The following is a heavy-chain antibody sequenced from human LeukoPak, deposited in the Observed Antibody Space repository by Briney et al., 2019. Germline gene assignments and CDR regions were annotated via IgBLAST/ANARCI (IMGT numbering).Heavy chain of an antibody. CDR1: GFTFSSYW. Sequence: PGGSLRLSCAASGFTFSSYWMHWVRQVPGKGLVWVSRIKTDGSTTSYADSVKGRFTISRDNAKNSLFLQMNSLRAEDTAVYYCARQASSGYYYDYWGQGTLVTVSS. CDR3: ARQASSGYYYDY. CDR2: IKTDGSTT. D-gene: IGHD3-22*01. V-gene: IGHV3-74*01. J-gene: IGHJ4*02.